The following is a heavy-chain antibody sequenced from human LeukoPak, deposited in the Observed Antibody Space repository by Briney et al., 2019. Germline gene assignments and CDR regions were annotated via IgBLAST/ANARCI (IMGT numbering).Heavy chain of an antibody. CDR2: ITYDGSNK. D-gene: IGHD2-15*01. J-gene: IGHJ6*02. Sequence: GRSLRLSCAASGFTFSSYGMHWVRQAPGKWLEWVAVITYDGSNKYYADSVKGRSTISRDNSKNTLYLKMNSLRAEDTAVYYCAKYSSLPPYYYYGMDVWGQGTTVTVSS. V-gene: IGHV3-30*18. CDR3: AKYSSLPPYYYYGMDV. CDR1: GFTFSSYG.